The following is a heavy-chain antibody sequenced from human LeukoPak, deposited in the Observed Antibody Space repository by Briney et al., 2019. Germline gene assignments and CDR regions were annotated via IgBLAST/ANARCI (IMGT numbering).Heavy chain of an antibody. D-gene: IGHD6-19*01. V-gene: IGHV3-74*01. CDR3: ARAAAETGAFRDNWFDP. J-gene: IGHJ5*02. CDR1: GFTFSSYW. CDR2: INSDGSST. Sequence: PGGSLRLSCAASGFTFSSYWMHWVRQAPGKGLVWVSRINSDGSSTSYADSVKGRLTISRDNSKNTLYLQMNSLRTEDTAVYYCARAAAETGAFRDNWFDPWGQGTLVTVSS.